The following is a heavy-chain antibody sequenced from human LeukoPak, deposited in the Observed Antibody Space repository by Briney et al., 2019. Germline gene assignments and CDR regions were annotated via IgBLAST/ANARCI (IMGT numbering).Heavy chain of an antibody. CDR2: IYYSGST. D-gene: IGHD5-24*01. Sequence: SETLSLTCTVSGGSISGDHWNWIRQPPGKGLEWIGYIYYSGSTNYNPSLKSRVTISVDTSKNQFSLKLSSVTAADTAVYYCAGRLWRRDGYNLSAFDIWGQGTMVTVSS. J-gene: IGHJ3*02. V-gene: IGHV4-59*01. CDR3: AGRLWRRDGYNLSAFDI. CDR1: GGSISGDH.